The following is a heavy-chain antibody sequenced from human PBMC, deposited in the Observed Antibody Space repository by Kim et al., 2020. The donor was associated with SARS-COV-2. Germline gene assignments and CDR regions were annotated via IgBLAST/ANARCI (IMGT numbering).Heavy chain of an antibody. V-gene: IGHV4-39*07. Sequence: SETLSLTCTVSGGSISSSSYYWGWIRQPPGKGLEWIGSIYYSGSTYYNPSLKSRVTISVDTSKNQFSLKLSSVTAADTAVYYCARANSSSWYGFDYWGQGTLVTVSS. CDR1: GGSISSSSYY. CDR2: IYYSGST. J-gene: IGHJ4*02. CDR3: ARANSSSWYGFDY. D-gene: IGHD6-13*01.